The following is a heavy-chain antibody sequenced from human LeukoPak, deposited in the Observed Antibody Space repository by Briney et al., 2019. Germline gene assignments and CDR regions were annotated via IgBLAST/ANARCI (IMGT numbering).Heavy chain of an antibody. CDR3: ARETTIYLPAF. CDR2: ISYDGSNK. J-gene: IGHJ4*02. CDR1: GFTFSSYG. V-gene: IGHV3-30*03. Sequence: GGSLRLSCAASGFTFSSYGMHWVRQAPGKGLEWVAVISYDGSNKYYADSVKGRFTISRDNSKNTLYLQMNSLRAEDTAVYYCARETTIYLPAFWGQGTLVTVSS. D-gene: IGHD3-9*01.